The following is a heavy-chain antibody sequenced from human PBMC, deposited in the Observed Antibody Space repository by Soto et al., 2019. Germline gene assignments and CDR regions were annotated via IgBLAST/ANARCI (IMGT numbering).Heavy chain of an antibody. CDR1: GGTFSSYA. J-gene: IGHJ6*02. Sequence: GASVKVSCKASGGTFSSYAISWVRQAPGQGLEWMGGIIPIFGTANYAQKFQGRVTITADESTSTAYMELNSLRSEDTAVYYCARDSGAAESNQAYYYYGMDVWGQGTTVTVSS. D-gene: IGHD6-13*01. CDR3: ARDSGAAESNQAYYYYGMDV. CDR2: IIPIFGTA. V-gene: IGHV1-69*13.